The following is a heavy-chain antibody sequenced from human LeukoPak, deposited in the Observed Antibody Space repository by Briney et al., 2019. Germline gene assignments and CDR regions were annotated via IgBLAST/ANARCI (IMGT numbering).Heavy chain of an antibody. D-gene: IGHD3-10*01. CDR3: ARGRRLRGVTSRPIYYYYYMDV. CDR1: GYTFNTFD. CDR2: VNPYNDKT. Sequence: GASVKLSRKASGYTFNTFDINWVRQATGQGPEWMGWVNPYNDKTVYAPKFQGRVSISSNNSINTAYMEFSGLKSGDTAVYFCARGRRLRGVTSRPIYYYYYMDVWGGGTTVTVSS. J-gene: IGHJ6*03. V-gene: IGHV1-8*03.